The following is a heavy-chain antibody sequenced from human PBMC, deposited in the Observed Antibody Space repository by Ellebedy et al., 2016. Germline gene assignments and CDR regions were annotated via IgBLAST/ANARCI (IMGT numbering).Heavy chain of an antibody. J-gene: IGHJ4*02. CDR1: GGSFSGYY. Sequence: SETLSLTCAVYGGSFSGYYWSWIRQPPGKGLEWIGEINHSGSTNYNPSHKSRVTISVDTSKNQFSLKLSSVTAADTAVYYCARAVQAMAVVWYFDYWGQGTLVTVSS. V-gene: IGHV4-34*09. CDR2: INHSGST. D-gene: IGHD4-23*01. CDR3: ARAVQAMAVVWYFDY.